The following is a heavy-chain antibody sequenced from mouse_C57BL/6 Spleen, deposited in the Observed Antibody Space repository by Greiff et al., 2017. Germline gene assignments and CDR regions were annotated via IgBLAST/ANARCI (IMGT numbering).Heavy chain of an antibody. CDR3: ARNWDIYAMDY. J-gene: IGHJ4*01. CDR2: ILPGSGST. Sequence: QLQQSGAELMKPGASVKLSCKATGYTFPGYWIEWVKQRPGHGLEWIGEILPGSGSTNYNEKFKGKATFTADTSSNTAYMQRSSLTTEDSAIYNCARNWDIYAMDYWGQGTSVTVSS. CDR1: GYTFPGYW. D-gene: IGHD4-1*01. V-gene: IGHV1-9*01.